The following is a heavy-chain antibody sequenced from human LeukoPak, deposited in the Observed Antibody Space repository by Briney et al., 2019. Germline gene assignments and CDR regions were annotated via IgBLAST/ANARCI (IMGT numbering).Heavy chain of an antibody. V-gene: IGHV3-23*01. CDR2: ISGSGGSS. J-gene: IGHJ3*02. CDR1: GFTFSSYA. D-gene: IGHD3-22*01. CDR3: AKMYYYDSSEDAFDI. Sequence: PGGSLRLSCAASGFTFSSYAMSWVRQAPGKGLEWVSAISGSGGSSYYADSVKGRFTISRDNSKNTLYLQMNSLRAEDTAVYYCAKMYYYDSSEDAFDIWGQGTMVTVSS.